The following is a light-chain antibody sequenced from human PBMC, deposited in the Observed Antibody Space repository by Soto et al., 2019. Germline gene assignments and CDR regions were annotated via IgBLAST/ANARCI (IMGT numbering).Light chain of an antibody. Sequence: EIVLTQSPCTLSLSPGERATLSCRASQSVDNDLAWYQQKPGQAPRLLIYGASSRATGIPARFSGSGSGTDFTLTISRLEPEDFAIYYCQQYGSSPFTFGPGTKVDIK. CDR1: QSVDND. V-gene: IGKV3-20*01. CDR3: QQYGSSPFT. J-gene: IGKJ3*01. CDR2: GAS.